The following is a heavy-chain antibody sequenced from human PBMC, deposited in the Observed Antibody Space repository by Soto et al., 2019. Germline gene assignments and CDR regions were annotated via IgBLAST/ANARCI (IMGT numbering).Heavy chain of an antibody. CDR3: AKVVQWLGDFDY. Sequence: QVQLVESGGGVVQPGGSLRLSCAASGFTFSSYGMHWVRQAPGKGLEWVAVISYDGSNKYYADSVKGRFTISRDNPKNTLYLQMNSLRAEDTAVYYCAKVVQWLGDFDYWGQGTLVTVSS. CDR2: ISYDGSNK. CDR1: GFTFSSYG. J-gene: IGHJ4*02. V-gene: IGHV3-30*18. D-gene: IGHD6-19*01.